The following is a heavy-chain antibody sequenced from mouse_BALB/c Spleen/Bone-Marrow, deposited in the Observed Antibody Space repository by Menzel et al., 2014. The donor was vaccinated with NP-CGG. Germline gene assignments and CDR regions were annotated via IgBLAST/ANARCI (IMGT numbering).Heavy chain of an antibody. Sequence: EVQLQQSGAELVKLGASVKLSCTASGFNIKDTYMRWVKQRPEQGLEWIGRIDPANGNTKYDPKFQGKATITADTSSNTAYLQLSSLTSEDTAVYYCARWEYYAMGYWGQGTSVTVSS. D-gene: IGHD4-1*01. V-gene: IGHV14-3*02. J-gene: IGHJ4*01. CDR3: ARWEYYAMGY. CDR1: GFNIKDTY. CDR2: IDPANGNT.